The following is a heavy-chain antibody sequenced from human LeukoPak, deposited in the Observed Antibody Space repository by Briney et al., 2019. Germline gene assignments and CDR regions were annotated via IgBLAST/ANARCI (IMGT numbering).Heavy chain of an antibody. Sequence: GGSLRLSCAASGFAFSDYYMSWIRQAPGKGLEWVSHISRSGSTRYYADSLKGRFTISRDNAKNSLYLQMNSLRAEDTAVYYCARTAYYYDSSGYDDAFDIWGQGTMVTVSS. CDR2: ISRSGSTR. D-gene: IGHD3-22*01. J-gene: IGHJ3*02. CDR1: GFAFSDYY. V-gene: IGHV3-11*01. CDR3: ARTAYYYDSSGYDDAFDI.